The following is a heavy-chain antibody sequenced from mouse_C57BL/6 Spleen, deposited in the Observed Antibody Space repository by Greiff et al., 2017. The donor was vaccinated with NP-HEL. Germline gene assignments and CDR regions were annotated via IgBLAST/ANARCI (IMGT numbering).Heavy chain of an antibody. J-gene: IGHJ2*01. CDR2: IDPSDSYT. V-gene: IGHV1-69*01. Sequence: VQLQQPGAELVMPGASVKLSCKASGYTFTSYWMHWVKQRPGQGLEWIGEIDPSDSYTNYNQKFKGKSTLTVDKSSSTAYMQLSSLTSEDSSVYYWARHGTTVVATFGNYFDYWGQGTTLTVSS. D-gene: IGHD1-1*01. CDR1: GYTFTSYW. CDR3: ARHGTTVVATFGNYFDY.